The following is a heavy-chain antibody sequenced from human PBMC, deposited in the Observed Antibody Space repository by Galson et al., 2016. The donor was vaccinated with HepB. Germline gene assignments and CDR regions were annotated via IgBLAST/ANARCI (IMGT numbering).Heavy chain of an antibody. CDR3: TTGTEIQPYYNGVDV. Sequence: SLRLSCAASGFTFRNAWMSWVRQAPGKGLEWIGRVKSKVDGGTTHYAAPVKGRFTIPRDDSENTLYLQMRSLKSEDTGVYYCTTGTEIQPYYNGVDVWGQGTSVTVSS. V-gene: IGHV3-15*01. CDR1: GFTFRNAW. CDR2: VKSKVDGGTT. J-gene: IGHJ6*02. D-gene: IGHD1-1*01.